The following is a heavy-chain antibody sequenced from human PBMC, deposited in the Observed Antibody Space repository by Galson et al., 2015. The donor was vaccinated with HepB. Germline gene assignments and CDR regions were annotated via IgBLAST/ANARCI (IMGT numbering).Heavy chain of an antibody. V-gene: IGHV3-30*18. D-gene: IGHD3-10*01. Sequence: SLRLSCAASGFTFSSYGMHWVRQAPGKGLEWVAVISYDGSNKYYADSVKGRFTISRDNSKNTLYLQMNSLRAEDTAVYYCAKDIGSDGSGSGYWGQGTLVTVSS. CDR1: GFTFSSYG. CDR2: ISYDGSNK. CDR3: AKDIGSDGSGSGY. J-gene: IGHJ4*02.